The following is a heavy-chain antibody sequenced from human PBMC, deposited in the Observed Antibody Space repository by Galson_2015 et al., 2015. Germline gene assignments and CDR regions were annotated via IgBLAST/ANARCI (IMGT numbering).Heavy chain of an antibody. J-gene: IGHJ5*02. Sequence: SLRLSCAASGFTFSSYGMHWVRQAPGEGLEWVAVIWYDGSNKYYADSVKGRFTISRDNSKNTLYLQMNSLRAEDTAVYYCARDAGGEYQLLSADNWFDPWGQGTLVTVSS. V-gene: IGHV3-33*01. CDR3: ARDAGGEYQLLSADNWFDP. D-gene: IGHD2-2*01. CDR1: GFTFSSYG. CDR2: IWYDGSNK.